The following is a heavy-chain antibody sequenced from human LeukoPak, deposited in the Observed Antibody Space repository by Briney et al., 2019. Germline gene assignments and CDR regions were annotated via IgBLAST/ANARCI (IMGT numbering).Heavy chain of an antibody. CDR1: GFTFSSYS. CDR3: ATGSPSYDYGDYFDY. Sequence: GGSLRLSCAASGFTFSSYSMNWVRQAPGKGLEWVSSISSSSSYIYYADSVKGRFTISRDNARNSLYLQMNSLRAEDTAVYYCATGSPSYDYGDYFDYWGQGTLVTVSS. D-gene: IGHD4-17*01. V-gene: IGHV3-21*01. CDR2: ISSSSSYI. J-gene: IGHJ4*02.